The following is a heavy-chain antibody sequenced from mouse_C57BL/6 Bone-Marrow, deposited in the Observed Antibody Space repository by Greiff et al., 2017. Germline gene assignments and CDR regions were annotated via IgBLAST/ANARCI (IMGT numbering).Heavy chain of an antibody. Sequence: VQLQQSGPGLVQPSQSLSITCTVSGFSLTSYGVHWVRQSPGKGLEWLGVIRSGGSTDYNAAFISRLSISTDNSKSQVVFKMNSLQADDTAIYYCAREGDGSSPHWYFDVWGTGTTVTVSS. V-gene: IGHV2-2*01. J-gene: IGHJ1*03. CDR1: GFSLTSYG. D-gene: IGHD1-1*01. CDR2: IRSGGST. CDR3: AREGDGSSPHWYFDV.